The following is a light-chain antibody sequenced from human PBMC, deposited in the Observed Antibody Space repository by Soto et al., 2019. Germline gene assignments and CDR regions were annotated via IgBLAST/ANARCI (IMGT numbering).Light chain of an antibody. Sequence: QSALTQPASVSGSPGQSITISCTGTSSDVGSYNLVSWYQQHPGKAPKLIIYEGSKRPSGISNRFSGSKSGNTASLTISGLQAEDEADYHCCSYAGGSTLVFGGGTKLTVL. CDR1: SSDVGSYNL. V-gene: IGLV2-23*01. J-gene: IGLJ2*01. CDR2: EGS. CDR3: CSYAGGSTLV.